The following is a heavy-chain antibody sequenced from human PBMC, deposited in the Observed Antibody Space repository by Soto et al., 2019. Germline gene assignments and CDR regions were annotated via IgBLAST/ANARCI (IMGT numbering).Heavy chain of an antibody. CDR2: MNPNSNNT. J-gene: IGHJ5*01. D-gene: IGHD2-21*01. V-gene: IGHV1-8*01. CDR1: GYTFASYD. CDR3: ARSDGYHFNWLDS. Sequence: QVQLVQSGAEVKTPGASVKVSCKASGYTFASYDMNWVRQAPGQGLEWMGWMNPNSNNTGYAQKFQGRLTMTRDIALSIAHMELSSLRNEDTSGYYCARSDGYHFNWLDSWGQGTLVTVSA.